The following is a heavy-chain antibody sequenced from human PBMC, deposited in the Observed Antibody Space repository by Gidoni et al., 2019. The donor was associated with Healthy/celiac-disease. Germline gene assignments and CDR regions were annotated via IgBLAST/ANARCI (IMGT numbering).Heavy chain of an antibody. CDR1: GYSITSGYY. D-gene: IGHD6-19*01. CDR2: IYHSGST. V-gene: IGHV4-38-2*02. CDR3: ARGSTRQWLVADAFDI. J-gene: IGHJ3*02. Sequence: HVQLQESGPGLVKPSETLSLPCTVSGYSITSGYYWGWIRQPPGKGLEWMGSIYHSGSTYYNPSLKSRVTIAVDTSKNQFSLKLSSVTAADTAVYYCARGSTRQWLVADAFDIWGQGTMVTVSS.